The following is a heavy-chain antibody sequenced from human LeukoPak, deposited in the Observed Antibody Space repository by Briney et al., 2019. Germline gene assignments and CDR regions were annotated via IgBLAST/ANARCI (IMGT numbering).Heavy chain of an antibody. D-gene: IGHD3-10*01. Sequence: KPSETLSLTCAVYGGSFSGYYWSWIRQPPGKGLEWIGEINHSGSTNYNPSLKSRVTISVDTSKNQFSLKLSSVTAADTAVYYCARLVVRGVIRAFDIWGQGTMVTVSS. CDR2: INHSGST. CDR1: GGSFSGYY. CDR3: ARLVVRGVIRAFDI. V-gene: IGHV4-34*01. J-gene: IGHJ3*02.